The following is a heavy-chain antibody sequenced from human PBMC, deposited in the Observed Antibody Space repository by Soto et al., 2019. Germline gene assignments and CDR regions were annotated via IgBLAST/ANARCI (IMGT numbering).Heavy chain of an antibody. CDR3: ARDGTVRGVIMYYFDY. J-gene: IGHJ4*02. CDR2: ISYDGSNK. D-gene: IGHD3-10*01. V-gene: IGHV3-30-3*01. CDR1: GFTFSSYS. Sequence: PGVSLRLSCAASGFTFSSYSMHWVRQAPGKGLEWVAVISYDGSNKYYADSVKGRFTISRDNSKNTLYLQMNSLRAEDTAVYYCARDGTVRGVIMYYFDYWGQGTLVTVSS.